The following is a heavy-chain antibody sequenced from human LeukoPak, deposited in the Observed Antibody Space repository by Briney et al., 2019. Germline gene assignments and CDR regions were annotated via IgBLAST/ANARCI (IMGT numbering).Heavy chain of an antibody. CDR1: GGSFIDYY. Sequence: SETLSLTCAVYGGSFIDYYWTWIRQPPGKRLEWIGEINHSGSINYNPSPKSRVSLAVDTSKNQFSLKVTSTTAADTALYYCARGRVVGDYVIDSWGQGTLATVSS. CDR3: ARGRVVGDYVIDS. CDR2: INHSGSI. D-gene: IGHD3-16*01. V-gene: IGHV4-34*01. J-gene: IGHJ4*02.